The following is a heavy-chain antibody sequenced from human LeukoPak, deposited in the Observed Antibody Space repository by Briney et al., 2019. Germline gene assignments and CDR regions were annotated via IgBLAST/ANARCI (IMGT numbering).Heavy chain of an antibody. CDR2: ISSTSGYI. D-gene: IGHD3-10*01. CDR3: ARRTIITPGGFDY. V-gene: IGHV3-21*01. CDR1: GLSFSSYT. Sequence: GGSLRLSCAPSGLSFSSYTIHWVRQAPGKGLEWVSSISSTSGYIHYADSVKGRFSISRDNAKNLVHLEMDILRADDTAVYYCARRTIITPGGFDYWGQGTLVTVSS. J-gene: IGHJ4*02.